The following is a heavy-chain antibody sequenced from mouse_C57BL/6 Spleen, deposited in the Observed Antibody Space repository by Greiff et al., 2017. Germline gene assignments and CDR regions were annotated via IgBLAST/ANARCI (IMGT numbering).Heavy chain of an antibody. V-gene: IGHV1-26*01. Sequence: EVQLQQSGPELVKPGASVKISCKASGYTFTDYYMNWVKQSHGKSLEWIGDINPNNGGTSYNQKFKGKATLTVDKSSSTAYMELRSLTSEDSAVYYCARWRSNYFYYFDYWGQGTTLTVSS. CDR1: GYTFTDYY. J-gene: IGHJ2*01. D-gene: IGHD2-5*01. CDR3: ARWRSNYFYYFDY. CDR2: INPNNGGT.